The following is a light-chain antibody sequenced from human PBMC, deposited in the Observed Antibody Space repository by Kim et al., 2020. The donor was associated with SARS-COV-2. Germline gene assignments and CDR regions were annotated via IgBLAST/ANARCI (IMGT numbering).Light chain of an antibody. V-gene: IGLV7-46*01. CDR3: LLSYSGSHVV. CDR1: TGTVTNRHY. Sequence: QAVVTQEPSLTVSPGGTVTLTCGSSTGTVTNRHYPYWFQQKPGQAPRTLIYDTSNKHSWTPARFSGSLLGGKAAPTLSGAQPEDEAEYYCLLSYSGSHVVFGGGTQLTVL. CDR2: DTS. J-gene: IGLJ2*01.